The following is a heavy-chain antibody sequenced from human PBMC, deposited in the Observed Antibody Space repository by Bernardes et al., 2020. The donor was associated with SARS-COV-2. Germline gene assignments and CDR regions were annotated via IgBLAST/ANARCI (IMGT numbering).Heavy chain of an antibody. CDR1: GGSLSDYY. J-gene: IGHJ3*02. V-gene: IGHV4-34*01. D-gene: IGHD6-13*01. Sequence: SETLSLTCAVYGGSLSDYYWSWFRQTPGQGPQWIGAINHAGSTNHNPSLKSRVTISVDTSKNQFSVKLNSVTAADTAVYYCARGGLKNSSSASRFRAFDIWGLGTPVTVSS. CDR3: ARGGLKNSSSASRFRAFDI. CDR2: INHAGST.